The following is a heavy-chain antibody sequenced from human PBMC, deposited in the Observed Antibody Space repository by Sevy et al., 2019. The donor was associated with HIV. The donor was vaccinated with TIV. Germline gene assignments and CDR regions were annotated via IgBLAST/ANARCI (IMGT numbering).Heavy chain of an antibody. V-gene: IGHV3-23*01. D-gene: IGHD5-12*01. J-gene: IGHJ6*02. CDR2: ISGSGGST. CDR1: GFTFSSYA. CDR3: AKTPSDIVATIGGDYYYYYYGMDV. Sequence: GGSLRLSCAASGFTFSSYAMSWVRQAPGKGLEWVSAISGSGGSTYYADSVKGRFTISRDNSKNTRYLQMNSLRAEETAVYYCAKTPSDIVATIGGDYYYYYYGMDVWGQGTTVTVSS.